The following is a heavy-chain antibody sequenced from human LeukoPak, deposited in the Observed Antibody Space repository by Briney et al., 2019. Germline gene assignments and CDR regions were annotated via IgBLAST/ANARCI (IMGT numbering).Heavy chain of an antibody. D-gene: IGHD1-14*01. J-gene: IGHJ4*02. CDR2: ISADRNVI. CDR1: GFTFNIYE. Sequence: GGSLRLSCAASGFTFNIYEMNWVRQAPGKGLEWISYISADRNVIYYADSVKGRFIISRDNAKNSLYLQMNSLRAGDTAVYYCAGSRYPEPQDLDYWGQGTLVSVSS. CDR3: AGSRYPEPQDLDY. V-gene: IGHV3-48*03.